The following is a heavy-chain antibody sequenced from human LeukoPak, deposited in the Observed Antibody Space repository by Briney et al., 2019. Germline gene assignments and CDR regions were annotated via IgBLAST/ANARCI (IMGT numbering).Heavy chain of an antibody. CDR3: AKGTVTDFDF. D-gene: IGHD4-17*01. J-gene: IGHJ4*02. CDR1: GFTSSDYA. Sequence: PGGSLRLSCAASGFTSSDYAMSWVRQAPGKGLEWVSGIIRSHDDTYYADSVRGRFTLSRDNSKNTLYLQMNSLRAEDTAVYYCAKGTVTDFDFWAQGTLVTVSS. CDR2: IIRSHDDT. V-gene: IGHV3-23*01.